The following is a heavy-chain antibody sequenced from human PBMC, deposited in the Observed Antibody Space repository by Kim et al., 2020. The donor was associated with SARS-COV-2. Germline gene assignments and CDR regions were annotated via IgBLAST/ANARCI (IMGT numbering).Heavy chain of an antibody. CDR2: INTDGYT. J-gene: IGHJ4*02. CDR1: GFTLSNYW. CDR3: ATEFM. Sequence: GGSLRLSCAVSGFTLSNYWMHWVRQVPGKGLVWVARINTDGYTRYADFVNGRFTISRDSATNTLSLQMYSLRAEDSAMYYCATEFMWGQGTLVTVSS. V-gene: IGHV3-74*01. D-gene: IGHD3-16*01.